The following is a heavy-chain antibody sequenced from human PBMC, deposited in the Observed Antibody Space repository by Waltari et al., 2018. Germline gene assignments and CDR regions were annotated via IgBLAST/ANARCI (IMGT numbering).Heavy chain of an antibody. CDR1: GGSFNGYD. D-gene: IGHD6-19*01. J-gene: IGHJ6*02. Sequence: VQLQQWGAGLLKPSETLSLTCAMSGGSFNGYDWSWIRQPPGKGLEWMGEVNHSGSTNNNPSRKSRVTMSVDTSKNQFSLNRGSVAAADTAVYYCARGESLYNSDWTPRGYYYYGMDVWGQGTTVTVSS. CDR2: VNHSGST. V-gene: IGHV4-34*01. CDR3: ARGESLYNSDWTPRGYYYYGMDV.